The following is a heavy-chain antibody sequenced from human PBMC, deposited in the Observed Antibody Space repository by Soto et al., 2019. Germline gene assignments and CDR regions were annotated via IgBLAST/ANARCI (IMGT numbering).Heavy chain of an antibody. D-gene: IGHD3-3*01. J-gene: IGHJ4*02. CDR2: INGGGVST. CDR3: TKGCFLEWFFSWGGEEC. V-gene: IGHV3-23*01. Sequence: QLLESGGGLVQPGGSLRLSCAASGFTFRNYAMSWVRQAPGKGLEWVSAINGGGVSTYYADSVKGRFTISRDQSKNTTYLQMDRQRIGDTAVDYCTKGCFLEWFFSWGGEECWGRGTLVTVSS. CDR1: GFTFRNYA.